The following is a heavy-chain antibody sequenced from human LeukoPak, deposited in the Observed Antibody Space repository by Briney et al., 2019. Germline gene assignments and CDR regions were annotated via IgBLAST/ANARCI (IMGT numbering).Heavy chain of an antibody. J-gene: IGHJ6*02. Sequence: PGGSLRLSCAASGFTFSSYSMNWVRQAPGKGLEWVSYISSSSSTIYYADSVKGRFTISRDNAKNSLYLQMNSLRDEDTAVYYCARSDFLGYCSSTSCSYGMDVWGQGTTVTVSS. CDR2: ISSSSSTI. D-gene: IGHD2-2*01. CDR3: ARSDFLGYCSSTSCSYGMDV. CDR1: GFTFSSYS. V-gene: IGHV3-48*02.